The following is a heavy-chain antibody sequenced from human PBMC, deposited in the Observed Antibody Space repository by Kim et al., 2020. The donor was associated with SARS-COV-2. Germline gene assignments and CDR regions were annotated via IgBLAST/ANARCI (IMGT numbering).Heavy chain of an antibody. CDR2: IYYSGST. CDR1: GGSISSGGYY. D-gene: IGHD3-22*01. J-gene: IGHJ2*01. V-gene: IGHV4-31*03. Sequence: SETLSLTCTVSGGSISSGGYYWSWIRQHPGKGLEWIGYIYYSGSTYYNPSLKSRVTISVDTSKNQFSLKLSSVTAADTAVYYCARCHYYDSSGYYPHWYFDLWGRGTLVTVSS. CDR3: ARCHYYDSSGYYPHWYFDL.